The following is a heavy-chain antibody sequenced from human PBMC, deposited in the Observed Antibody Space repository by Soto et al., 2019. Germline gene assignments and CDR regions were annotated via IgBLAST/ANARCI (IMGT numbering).Heavy chain of an antibody. CDR1: GYTFTSYG. Sequence: ASVKVSCKASGYTFTSYGISWLRQAPGQGLEWMGWISAYNGNTNYAQKLQGRVTMTTDTSTSTAYMELRSLRSDDTAVYYCAGNYYDSSGYGRGAFWGQGTMVTVSS. D-gene: IGHD3-22*01. J-gene: IGHJ3*01. CDR3: AGNYYDSSGYGRGAF. CDR2: ISAYNGNT. V-gene: IGHV1-18*01.